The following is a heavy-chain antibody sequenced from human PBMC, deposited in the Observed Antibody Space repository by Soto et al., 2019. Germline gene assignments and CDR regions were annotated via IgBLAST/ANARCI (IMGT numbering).Heavy chain of an antibody. CDR1: GFSLSTSGVC. Sequence: QITLKESGPTLVKPTQTLTLTCTFSGFSLSTSGVCVGWIRQPPGKALEWLALIYWDDDKRYSPSMKSRLTITKDTSKNQVVLTMTNMDPVDTATYYCARSGYSSGWYHLWGDAFDIWCQGTMVTDSS. J-gene: IGHJ3*02. CDR3: ARSGYSSGWYHLWGDAFDI. D-gene: IGHD6-19*01. V-gene: IGHV2-5*02. CDR2: IYWDDDK.